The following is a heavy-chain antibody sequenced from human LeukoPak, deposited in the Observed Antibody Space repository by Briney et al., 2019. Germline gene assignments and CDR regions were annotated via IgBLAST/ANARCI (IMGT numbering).Heavy chain of an antibody. CDR1: GFTFSSYW. Sequence: GGSLRLSCAASGFTFSSYWMHWVRQAPGKGLVWVSRINSDGSSTSYADSVKGRFAISRDNAKSTLYLQMNSLRAEDTAVYYCARTYDSSGPFGYWGQGTLVTVSS. CDR2: INSDGSST. D-gene: IGHD3-22*01. J-gene: IGHJ4*02. CDR3: ARTYDSSGPFGY. V-gene: IGHV3-74*01.